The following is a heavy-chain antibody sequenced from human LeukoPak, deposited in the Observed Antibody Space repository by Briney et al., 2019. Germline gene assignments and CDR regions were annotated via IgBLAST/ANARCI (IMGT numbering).Heavy chain of an antibody. V-gene: IGHV4-59*08. CDR3: ARLRDSSGYHFDY. CDR1: GGSISSYY. CDR2: IYYSGST. J-gene: IGHJ4*02. D-gene: IGHD3-22*01. Sequence: SETLSLTCTVSGGSISSYYWSWIRQPPGKGLEWIGYIYYSGSTNYNPSLKSRVIISVDTSKSQFSLKVSSVTAADTAVYYCARLRDSSGYHFDYWGQGTLVTVSS.